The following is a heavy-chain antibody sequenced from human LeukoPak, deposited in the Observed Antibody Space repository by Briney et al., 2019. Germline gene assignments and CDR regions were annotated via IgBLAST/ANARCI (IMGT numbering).Heavy chain of an antibody. CDR2: ISYDGSNK. J-gene: IGHJ3*02. CDR3: AKAGGYYDILTGQFDI. V-gene: IGHV3-30*18. Sequence: GGSLRLSCAASGFTFSSYGMHWVRQAPGKGLEWVAVISYDGSNKYYADSVKGRFTISRDNSKNTLYLQMNSQRAEDTAVYYCAKAGGYYDILTGQFDIWGQGTMVTVSS. CDR1: GFTFSSYG. D-gene: IGHD3-9*01.